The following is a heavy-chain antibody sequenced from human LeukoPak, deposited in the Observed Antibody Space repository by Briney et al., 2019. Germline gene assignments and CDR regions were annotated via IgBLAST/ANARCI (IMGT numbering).Heavy chain of an antibody. CDR3: ARDQAGVAGNYYYYYGMDV. CDR1: GYTFTVYY. J-gene: IGHJ6*02. V-gene: IGHV1-2*06. Sequence: ASVTVSCKASGYTFTVYYIHWVRQAPGQGLEWMGRINPNSGATNFAQKFQSRVTVTRDTSISTAYMELSRLRSDDTAVYYCARDQAGVAGNYYYYYGMDVWGQGTTVTVSS. D-gene: IGHD6-19*01. CDR2: INPNSGAT.